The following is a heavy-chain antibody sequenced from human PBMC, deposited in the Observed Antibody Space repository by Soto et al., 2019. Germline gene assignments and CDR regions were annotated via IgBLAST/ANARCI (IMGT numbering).Heavy chain of an antibody. D-gene: IGHD2-15*01. Sequence: QVQLVQSGAEVKKPESSVKVSCKTSGGTFVRHVISWVRQAPGQGPEWMGKINPLSGISNYAQKFQDRVTFTADKDSSTAYMELSSLRSDDTAGYYCATPACAATWCSPSHNLDHWGQGTLVTVSS. CDR3: ATPACAATWCSPSHNLDH. CDR1: GGTFVRHV. CDR2: INPLSGIS. J-gene: IGHJ4*02. V-gene: IGHV1-69*09.